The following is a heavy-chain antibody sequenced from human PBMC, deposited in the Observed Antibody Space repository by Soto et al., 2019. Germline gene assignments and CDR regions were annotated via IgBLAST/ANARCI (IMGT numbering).Heavy chain of an antibody. CDR1: GFTFSDYY. Sequence: QVPLVESGGGLVKPGGSLRLSCAASGFTFSDYYMSWIRQAPGKGLEWVSYISSSSTYTSYADSVKGRFTISRDNAKNSLYLQMRAEDTAVYYCARDRRGIAAAGSHFDYWGQGTLVTVSS. V-gene: IGHV3-11*05. CDR3: ARDRRGIAAAGSHFDY. CDR2: ISSSSTYT. J-gene: IGHJ4*02. D-gene: IGHD6-13*01.